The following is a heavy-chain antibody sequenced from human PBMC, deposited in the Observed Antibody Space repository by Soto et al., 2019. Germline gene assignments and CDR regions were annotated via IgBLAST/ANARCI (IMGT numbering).Heavy chain of an antibody. CDR2: INHSGST. V-gene: IGHV4-34*01. CDR3: ARNKITGLFVY. J-gene: IGHJ4*02. Sequence: WTWIRQPPGTGLEWIGEINHSGSTNYNPSLKSRVTISVDTSKNQFSLKLTSVTAADTAVYYCARNKITGLFVYWSQGTLVTVSS. D-gene: IGHD2-8*02.